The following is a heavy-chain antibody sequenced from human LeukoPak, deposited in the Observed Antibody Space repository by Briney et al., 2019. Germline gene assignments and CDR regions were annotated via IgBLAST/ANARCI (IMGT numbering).Heavy chain of an antibody. Sequence: SETLSLTCTGSGGSISSYYWSWIRQPPGKGLVWIGYIYYSGSTNYNPSLKSRVTISVDTSKNQFSLKLSSVTAADTAVYYCARDGKYYYYGMDVWGQGTTVTVSS. J-gene: IGHJ6*02. D-gene: IGHD1-14*01. CDR3: ARDGKYYYYGMDV. CDR2: IYYSGST. CDR1: GGSISSYY. V-gene: IGHV4-59*01.